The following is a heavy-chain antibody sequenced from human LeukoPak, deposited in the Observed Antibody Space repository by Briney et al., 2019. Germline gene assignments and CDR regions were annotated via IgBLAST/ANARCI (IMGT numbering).Heavy chain of an antibody. CDR3: ARDGDTSASFAPYFDL. CDR1: GFTFNTYS. J-gene: IGHJ4*02. CDR2: FSSGVDYN. Sequence: GGSLRLSCAASGFTFNTYSMNWVRQAPGKGLEWVSSFSSGVDYNHYADSVKGRFTISRDTAKNSLYLQMNNLGAEDTAVYYCARDGDTSASFAPYFDLWGQGTLVTVSS. V-gene: IGHV3-21*01. D-gene: IGHD3-22*01.